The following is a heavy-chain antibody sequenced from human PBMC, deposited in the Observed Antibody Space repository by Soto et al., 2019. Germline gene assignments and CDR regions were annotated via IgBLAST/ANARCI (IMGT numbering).Heavy chain of an antibody. J-gene: IGHJ6*02. CDR3: ASSDQVAYYYYGMDV. CDR1: GDSFTSYA. Sequence: ASVKVSCKACGDSFTSYAMHWVRQAPGQRLEWMGWINAGNGNTKYSQKFQGRVTITRDTSASTAYMELSSLRSEDTAVYYCASSDQVAYYYYGMDVWGQGTTVTVSS. D-gene: IGHD3-10*01. V-gene: IGHV1-3*01. CDR2: INAGNGNT.